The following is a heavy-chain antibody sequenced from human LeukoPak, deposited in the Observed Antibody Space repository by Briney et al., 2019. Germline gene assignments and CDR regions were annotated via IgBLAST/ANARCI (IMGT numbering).Heavy chain of an antibody. V-gene: IGHV3-53*01. CDR3: AREQLWPDY. Sequence: GGSLRLSCAASGFTVSSNYMSWVRQAPGKGLEWVSIIYSGGSTFYADSVKGRFTISRDNAKNSLYLQMNSLRAEDTAVYYCAREQLWPDYWGQGTLVTVSS. J-gene: IGHJ4*02. D-gene: IGHD5-18*01. CDR1: GFTVSSNY. CDR2: IYSGGST.